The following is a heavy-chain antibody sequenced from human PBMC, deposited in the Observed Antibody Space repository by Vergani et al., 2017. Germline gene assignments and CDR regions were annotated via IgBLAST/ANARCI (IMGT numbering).Heavy chain of an antibody. J-gene: IGHJ4*02. CDR2: ISGSSSYV. CDR3: ARGLWDCTHIRCSPPSY. D-gene: IGHD2-8*01. V-gene: IGHV3-21*02. CDR1: GFSFSSYS. Sequence: EVQLVESGGGLVKPGGSLRLSCAASGFSFSSYSMNWVRQAPGNGLEWVASISGSSSYVFYRDSVEGRFTITRDNAKKSVYLQMNSLSAEDTAMYFCARGLWDCTHIRCSPPSYWGQGTQVTVSS.